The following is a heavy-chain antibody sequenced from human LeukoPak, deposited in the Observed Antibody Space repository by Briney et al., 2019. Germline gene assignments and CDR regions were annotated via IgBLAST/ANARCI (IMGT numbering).Heavy chain of an antibody. D-gene: IGHD4-11*01. J-gene: IGHJ5*02. CDR3: ARDTVLNWFDP. CDR1: GFTFSSYS. Sequence: GGSLRLSCAASGFTFSSYSMNWVRHAPGKGLEWVSSISSSSSYIYYADSVKGRFTISRDNAKNSLYLQMNSLKAEDTAVYYCARDTVLNWFDPWGQGTLVTVSS. CDR2: ISSSSSYI. V-gene: IGHV3-21*01.